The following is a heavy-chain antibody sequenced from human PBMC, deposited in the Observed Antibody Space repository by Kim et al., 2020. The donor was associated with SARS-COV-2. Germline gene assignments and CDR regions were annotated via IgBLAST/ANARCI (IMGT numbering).Heavy chain of an antibody. CDR3: AKRGTSGSHYFDY. J-gene: IGHJ4*02. CDR1: GFTFSTYA. Sequence: GGSLRLSCAASGFTFSTYAMSWVRQAPGKGLDWVSLITISGGSTFYADSVKGRFTISRDNSKNTLYLQMNSLRAEDTAVYYCAKRGTSGSHYFDYWGEGTLVTVSS. V-gene: IGHV3-23*01. CDR2: ITISGGST. D-gene: IGHD3-10*01.